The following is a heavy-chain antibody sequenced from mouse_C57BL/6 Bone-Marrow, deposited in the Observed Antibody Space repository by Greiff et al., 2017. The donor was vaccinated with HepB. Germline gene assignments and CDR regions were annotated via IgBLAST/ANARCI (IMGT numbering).Heavy chain of an antibody. CDR3: ARDRVDYYFDY. CDR1: GFTFSTSG. CDR2: INTGGTYT. J-gene: IGHJ2*01. V-gene: IGHV5-6*01. D-gene: IGHD2-14*01. Sequence: EVQLQESGGALVKPGGSLKLSCAASGFTFSTSGMSWVRQTPDKRLEWVATINTGGTYTYYANSVRGRFTISRDTAKNTLFLLMSSLKSEDSAIYYCARDRVDYYFDYWGQGTTLTVSS.